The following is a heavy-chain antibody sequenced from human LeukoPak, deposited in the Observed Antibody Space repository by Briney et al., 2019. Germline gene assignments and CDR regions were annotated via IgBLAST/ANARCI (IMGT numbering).Heavy chain of an antibody. V-gene: IGHV4-4*02. Sequence: PSGTLSLTCAVSGGSISSSNWWSWVRQPPGKGLEWIGEIYHSGSTNYSPSLKSRVTMSVDTSKNQFSLRLSSVTAADTAVYYCTTYLGFCTNGVCYDYFDYWGQGTLVTVSS. CDR3: TTYLGFCTNGVCYDYFDY. D-gene: IGHD2-8*01. CDR2: IYHSGST. CDR1: GGSISSSNW. J-gene: IGHJ4*02.